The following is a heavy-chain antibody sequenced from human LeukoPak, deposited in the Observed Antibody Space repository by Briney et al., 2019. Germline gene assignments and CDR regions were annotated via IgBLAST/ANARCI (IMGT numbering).Heavy chain of an antibody. D-gene: IGHD3-16*01. J-gene: IGHJ4*02. V-gene: IGHV3-21*01. CDR1: GFTFSSYS. Sequence: GGSLRLSCAASGFTFSSYSMNWVRQAPGKGLDWVSSISSSSSYIYYADSVKGRFTISRDNAKNSLYLQMNSLRAEDTAVYYCAREFGVIPDYWGQGTLVTVSS. CDR2: ISSSSSYI. CDR3: AREFGVIPDY.